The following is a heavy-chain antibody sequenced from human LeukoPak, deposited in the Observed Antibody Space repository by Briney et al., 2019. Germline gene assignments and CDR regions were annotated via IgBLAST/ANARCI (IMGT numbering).Heavy chain of an antibody. V-gene: IGHV3-21*01. D-gene: IGHD5-24*01. J-gene: IGHJ4*02. Sequence: GGSLRLSCAASGFTFSSYSMNWVRQAPGKGLEWVSSISSSSSYIYYADSVKGRFTISRDNAKNSLYLQMNSPRAEDTAVYYCARKPARWNFDYWGQGTLVTVSS. CDR2: ISSSSSYI. CDR3: ARKPARWNFDY. CDR1: GFTFSSYS.